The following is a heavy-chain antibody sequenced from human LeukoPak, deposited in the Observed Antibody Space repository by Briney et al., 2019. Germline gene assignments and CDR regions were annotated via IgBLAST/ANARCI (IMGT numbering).Heavy chain of an antibody. CDR3: ARADRLHGGPYLIGP. V-gene: IGHV1-2*02. CDR2: INPNSGGT. J-gene: IGHJ5*02. CDR1: GYSFTDYY. Sequence: GASVKVSCKTSGYSFTDYYMHWVRQAPGHGLEWMGWINPNSGGTSSAQKFQRRVTMTRDTSSTTVYMEVSWLTSDDTAIYYCARADRLHGGPYLIGPWGQGTLVTVSS. D-gene: IGHD2-21*01.